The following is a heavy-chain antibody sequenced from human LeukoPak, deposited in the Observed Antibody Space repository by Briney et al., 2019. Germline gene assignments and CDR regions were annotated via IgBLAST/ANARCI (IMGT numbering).Heavy chain of an antibody. CDR1: GFTFSTSW. D-gene: IGHD3-10*01. Sequence: TGGSLRLSCAASGFTFSTSWMSWVRQVPGKGLVWVSRITNDGSSTTYADSVKGRFTISRDNAKNMLYLQVNSLRAEDTAVYYCAREPGVTGYYFDYWGQGTLVTVSS. CDR3: AREPGVTGYYFDY. V-gene: IGHV3-74*01. J-gene: IGHJ4*02. CDR2: ITNDGSST.